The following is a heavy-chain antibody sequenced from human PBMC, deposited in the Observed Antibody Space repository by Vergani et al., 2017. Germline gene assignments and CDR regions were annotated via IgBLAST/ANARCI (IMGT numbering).Heavy chain of an antibody. CDR3: ARGLRAAAGRGYFDL. Sequence: QVQLQQWGAGLSKPSETLSLTCAVYGGSFSGYYWSWIRQPPGKGLEWIGEINHSGSTNYNPSLKSRVTISVDTSKNQFSLKLSSVTAADTAVYYCARGLRAAAGRGYFDLWGRGTLVTVSS. CDR1: GGSFSGYY. CDR2: INHSGST. J-gene: IGHJ2*01. V-gene: IGHV4-34*01. D-gene: IGHD6-13*01.